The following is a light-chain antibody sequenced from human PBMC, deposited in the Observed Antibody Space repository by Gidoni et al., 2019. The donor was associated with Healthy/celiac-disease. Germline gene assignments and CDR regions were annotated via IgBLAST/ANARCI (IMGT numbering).Light chain of an antibody. CDR3: QQYGSSPQYS. Sequence: IVLTQSPGTLSLSPGERATLSCRASQSVSSSYLAWYQQKPGQAPRLRIYGASSRATGIPDRFSGSGSGTDFTLTISRLEPEDFAVYYCQQYGSSPQYSFXQXTKLEIK. J-gene: IGKJ2*03. CDR1: QSVSSSY. CDR2: GAS. V-gene: IGKV3-20*01.